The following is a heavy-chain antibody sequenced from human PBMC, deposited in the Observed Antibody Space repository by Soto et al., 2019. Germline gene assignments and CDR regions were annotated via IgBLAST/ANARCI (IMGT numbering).Heavy chain of an antibody. J-gene: IGHJ6*02. D-gene: IGHD5-18*01. V-gene: IGHV3-30*18. CDR2: ISYDGTDK. CDR1: GFTFSSYG. CDR3: VKERYAQLWLAHYGMDV. Sequence: QVQLVESGGGVVQPGRSLRLSCAASGFTFSSYGIHWVRQAPGKGLEWVALISYDGTDKYYADSVKGRFTISRDNSKNTLYLQMSSLGPEDTAVYYCVKERYAQLWLAHYGMDVWGQGTTVTV.